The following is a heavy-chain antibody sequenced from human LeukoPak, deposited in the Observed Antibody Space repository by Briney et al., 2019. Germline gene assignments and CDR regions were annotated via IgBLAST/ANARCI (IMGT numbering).Heavy chain of an antibody. CDR3: VRGPTSDAFDV. J-gene: IGHJ3*01. Sequence: GGSLKISCKGSGYNFPIFWIGWVRQMPGKGLEWMGIIYSGDSDTRYSPSFQGQVTISADKSISTAYLHWSSLRASDTAMYYCVRGPTSDAFDVCGQGTMVTISS. CDR2: IYSGDSDT. V-gene: IGHV5-51*01. CDR1: GYNFPIFW.